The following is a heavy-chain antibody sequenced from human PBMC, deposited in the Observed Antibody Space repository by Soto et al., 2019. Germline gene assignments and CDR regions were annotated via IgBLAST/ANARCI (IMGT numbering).Heavy chain of an antibody. CDR1: GFTFSSYA. J-gene: IGHJ6*02. Sequence: PGGSLRLSCAAFGFTFSSYAMHWVRQAPGKGLEWVAVISYDGSNKYYADSVKGRFTISRDNSKNTLYLQMNSLRAEDTAVYYCAREVRHCSGGSCYGSRMDVWGQGTTVTVSS. D-gene: IGHD2-15*01. V-gene: IGHV3-30-3*01. CDR3: AREVRHCSGGSCYGSRMDV. CDR2: ISYDGSNK.